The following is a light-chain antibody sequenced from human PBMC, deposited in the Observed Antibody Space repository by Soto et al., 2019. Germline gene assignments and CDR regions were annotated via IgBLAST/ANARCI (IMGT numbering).Light chain of an antibody. CDR2: GAS. CDR1: QSVSSN. V-gene: IGKV3-15*01. CDR3: QQYNKWTPLT. Sequence: EIVMTQSPATLSVSPGERATLSCRASQSVSSNLAWYQQKPGQAPRLLIYGASTRATGIPARFSGSGSGTEFTLIISSMQSEDVADYYCQQYNKWTPLTFGGGTKVEIK. J-gene: IGKJ4*01.